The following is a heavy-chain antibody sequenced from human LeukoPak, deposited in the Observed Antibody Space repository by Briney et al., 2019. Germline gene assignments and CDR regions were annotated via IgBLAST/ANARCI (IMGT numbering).Heavy chain of an antibody. J-gene: IGHJ4*02. CDR2: IKQDGSET. CDR3: ARDPLDY. Sequence: GGSLRLSCVASGFTFSSYWMSWVRQAPGKGLEWVATIKQDGSETYYVDSARGRFTISGDNAQNSLFLQMNSLRVEDTGVYYCARDPLDYWGQGTLVTV. V-gene: IGHV3-7*01. CDR1: GFTFSSYW.